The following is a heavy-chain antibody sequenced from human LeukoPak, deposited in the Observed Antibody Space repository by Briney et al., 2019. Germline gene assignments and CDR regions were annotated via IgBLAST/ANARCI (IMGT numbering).Heavy chain of an antibody. Sequence: PSETLSLTCTVSGDSFSSGSYYWSWIRLFPGKGLEWIGYIHYSELTYYNPSLKSRVTISIDASKNQFSLRLSSVTAADTAVYYCARAGSGGYDFDYWGQGTLVTVSP. V-gene: IGHV4-31*03. CDR3: ARAGSGGYDFDY. CDR2: IHYSELT. CDR1: GDSFSSGSYY. D-gene: IGHD3-10*01. J-gene: IGHJ4*02.